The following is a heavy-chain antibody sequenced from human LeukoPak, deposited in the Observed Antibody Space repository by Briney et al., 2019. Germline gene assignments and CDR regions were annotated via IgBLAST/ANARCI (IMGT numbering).Heavy chain of an antibody. CDR3: ARGCSSTTCSWPFDY. CDR1: GYTFTSYD. CDR2: MSPNSGNT. D-gene: IGHD2-2*01. V-gene: IGHV1-8*01. Sequence: ASVKVSCKASGYTFTSYDIHWVRQATGQGFEWMGWMSPNSGNTVYAQKFQGRVTMTRNTSISTAYMELSSLSSEDTAVYYCARGCSSTTCSWPFDYWGQGTLVTVSS. J-gene: IGHJ4*02.